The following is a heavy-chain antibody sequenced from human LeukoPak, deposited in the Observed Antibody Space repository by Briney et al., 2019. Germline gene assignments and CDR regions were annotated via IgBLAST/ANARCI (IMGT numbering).Heavy chain of an antibody. J-gene: IGHJ4*02. Sequence: GGSLRLSSAASGFTFSDYTMNWVRQAPGKGLEWVSSISSSSSDIYYADSVKGRFTISRDNAKNSLYLQMNSLRAEDTTVYYCARGYGDHTCDYWGQGTLVTVSS. CDR2: ISSSSSDI. CDR1: GFTFSDYT. V-gene: IGHV3-21*01. D-gene: IGHD4-17*01. CDR3: ARGYGDHTCDY.